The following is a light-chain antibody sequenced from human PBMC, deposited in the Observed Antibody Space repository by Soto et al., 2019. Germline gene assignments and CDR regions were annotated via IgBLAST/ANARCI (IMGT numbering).Light chain of an antibody. J-gene: IGKJ4*01. CDR2: ATS. CDR1: QGIAPY. Sequence: DVQMTQSPSFLSAFVGDRVTITCRASQGIAPYLAWFQQKPGKVPKLLIYATSTLQSGVPSRFSGSGYGTDLTLTISSLQPEDVATYYCQKYNSAPLTFGGGTKVEIK. V-gene: IGKV1-27*01. CDR3: QKYNSAPLT.